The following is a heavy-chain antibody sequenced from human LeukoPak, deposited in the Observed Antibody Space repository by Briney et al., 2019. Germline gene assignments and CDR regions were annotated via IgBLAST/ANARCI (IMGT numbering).Heavy chain of an antibody. J-gene: IGHJ6*03. D-gene: IGHD2-2*02. Sequence: PSETLSLTCAVYGGSFSGYYWSWIRQPPGKGLEWIGEINHSGSTNYNPSLKSRVTISVDTSKNQFSLKLSSVTAADTAVYYCAREGYTWRDYYYYYYMDVWGKGTTVTVSS. CDR3: AREGYTWRDYYYYYYMDV. CDR2: INHSGST. CDR1: GGSFSGYY. V-gene: IGHV4-34*01.